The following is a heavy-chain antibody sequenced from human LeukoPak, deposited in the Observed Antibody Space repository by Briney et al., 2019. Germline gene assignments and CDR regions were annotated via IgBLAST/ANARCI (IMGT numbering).Heavy chain of an antibody. CDR2: INPDGSDK. J-gene: IGHJ4*02. CDR1: GFTFINYW. V-gene: IGHV3-7*01. D-gene: IGHD5-12*01. Sequence: GGSLRLSCSASGFTFINYWMSWVRQAPGKGLECVAKINPDGSDKFYMDSVRGRFTISRDNSKNSLFLQLNSLRAEDTAVYYCAREIWWRFDYWGQGRLVTVSS. CDR3: AREIWWRFDY.